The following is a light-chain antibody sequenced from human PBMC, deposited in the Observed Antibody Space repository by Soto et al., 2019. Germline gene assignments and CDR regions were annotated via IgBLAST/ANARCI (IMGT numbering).Light chain of an antibody. CDR2: DAS. V-gene: IGKV1-5*01. CDR1: QSIDSW. J-gene: IGKJ4*01. Sequence: DIQMTQSPSTLSASVGDRVTITCRASQSIDSWLAWYQQRPGKAPNLLISDASNLEGGVPSRFSGSGSGTEFTLTISSLQPDDFATYYCQHYDTYPLTFGGGTKVDI. CDR3: QHYDTYPLT.